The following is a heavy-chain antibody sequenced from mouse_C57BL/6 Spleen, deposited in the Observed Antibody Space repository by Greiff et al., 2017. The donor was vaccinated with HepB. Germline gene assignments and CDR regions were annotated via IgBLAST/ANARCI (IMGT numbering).Heavy chain of an antibody. CDR2: IYPGDGDT. CDR3: ARGAYYDYDDWFAY. CDR1: GYAFSSSW. Sequence: VQLQQSGPELVKPGASVRISCKASGYAFSSSWMNWVKQRPGKGLEWIGRIYPGDGDTNYNGKFKGKATLTADKSSSTAYMQLSSLTSEDSAVYFCARGAYYDYDDWFAYWGQGTLVTVSA. D-gene: IGHD2-4*01. J-gene: IGHJ3*01. V-gene: IGHV1-82*01.